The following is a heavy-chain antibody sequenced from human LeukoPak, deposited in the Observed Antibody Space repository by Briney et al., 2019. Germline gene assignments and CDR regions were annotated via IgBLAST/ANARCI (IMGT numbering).Heavy chain of an antibody. Sequence: GGSLRLSCAASGFTFSSYWMHWVRQAPGKGLEWVSSISDGSSYLYYADSVKGRFTISRDNAKNSLYLQMNSLRAEDTAVYYCARTEYISSPPTYYFDYWGQGTLVTVSS. D-gene: IGHD6-13*01. CDR3: ARTEYISSPPTYYFDY. CDR2: ISDGSSYL. V-gene: IGHV3-21*01. CDR1: GFTFSSYW. J-gene: IGHJ4*02.